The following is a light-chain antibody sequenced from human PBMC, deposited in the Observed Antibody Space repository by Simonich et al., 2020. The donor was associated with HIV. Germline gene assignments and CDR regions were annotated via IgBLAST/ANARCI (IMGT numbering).Light chain of an antibody. Sequence: QSALTQPASVSGSPGQSITISCTGTSSDVGSYNLVSWYQQHPGTAPKLLIYEDTRRPSGVSNRFSGSKSGNTASLTISGLQADDETDYYCCSYAGGVVFGGGTKLTVL. CDR2: EDT. J-gene: IGLJ2*01. CDR3: CSYAGGVV. CDR1: SSDVGSYNL. V-gene: IGLV2-23*01.